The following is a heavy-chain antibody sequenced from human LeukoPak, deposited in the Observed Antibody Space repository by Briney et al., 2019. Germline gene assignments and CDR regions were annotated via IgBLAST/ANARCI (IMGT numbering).Heavy chain of an antibody. CDR1: GFTYSSYA. Sequence: GGSLRLSCAASGFTYSSYAMSWVRQAPGKGLEWVSAISSSGGSTYYADSVKGRFTISRDNSKNTLLLQMNSLRAEDTAVYYCAKGESNWDYYFDYWGQGTLVTVSS. V-gene: IGHV3-23*01. CDR3: AKGESNWDYYFDY. J-gene: IGHJ4*02. D-gene: IGHD7-27*01. CDR2: ISSSGGST.